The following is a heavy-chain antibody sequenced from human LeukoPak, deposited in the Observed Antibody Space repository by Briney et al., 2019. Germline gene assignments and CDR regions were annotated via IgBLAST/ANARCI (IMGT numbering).Heavy chain of an antibody. CDR3: ARGDLIIVPALHRFDY. V-gene: IGHV1-69*13. D-gene: IGHD2-2*01. CDR1: GGTFSSYP. J-gene: IGHJ4*02. CDR2: IIPIFGTP. Sequence: SVKVSCKASGGTFSSYPITWVRQAPGQGLEWMGGIIPIFGTPNYAQKFQGRVTITADESTSTAYLELSSLRSEDTAVYYCARGDLIIVPALHRFDYWGQGTLVTVSS.